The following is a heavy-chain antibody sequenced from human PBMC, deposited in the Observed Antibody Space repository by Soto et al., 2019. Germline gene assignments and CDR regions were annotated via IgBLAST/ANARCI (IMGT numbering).Heavy chain of an antibody. J-gene: IGHJ4*02. CDR3: AREKSSSGCHHDVVDF. V-gene: IGHV3-48*03. CDR1: GFTFSNYE. Sequence: EVQLMEAGGGLVQPGGSLRLSCAASGFTFSNYEMNWVRQAPGKGLECVSYISSSGNTIYYAASVKGRFTISRDNARNSLYLQMNSLRADDTAVYYCAREKSSSGCHHDVVDFWGQGTLVTVSS. CDR2: ISSSGNTI. D-gene: IGHD6-19*01.